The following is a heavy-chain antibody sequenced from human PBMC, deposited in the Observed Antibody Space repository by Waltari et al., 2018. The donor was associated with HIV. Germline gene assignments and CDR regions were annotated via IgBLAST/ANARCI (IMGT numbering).Heavy chain of an antibody. D-gene: IGHD6-13*01. Sequence: EVQLVESGGGLVQPGRSLRLSCAASGFTFDDYAMHWVRQAPGKGLEWVSGISWNSGSIGYADSVKGRFTIARDNAKNSLYLQMNSLRAEDTALYYCAKGRHSSSKIYFDYWGQGTLVTVSS. CDR1: GFTFDDYA. J-gene: IGHJ4*02. V-gene: IGHV3-9*01. CDR3: AKGRHSSSKIYFDY. CDR2: ISWNSGSI.